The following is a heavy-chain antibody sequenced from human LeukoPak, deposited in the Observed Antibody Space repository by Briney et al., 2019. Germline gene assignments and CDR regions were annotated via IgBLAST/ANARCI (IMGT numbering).Heavy chain of an antibody. D-gene: IGHD2-8*01. CDR1: RFTFSSYG. J-gene: IGHJ6*03. CDR2: VQYDGSNE. V-gene: IGHV3-30*02. CDR3: AKDRCSNGVGCYYYYMDV. Sequence: GGSLRLSCAASRFTFSSYGMHWVRQAPGKGLEWVAYVQYDGSNEQYADSVKGRFSISRDSSKNILYLQMNSLRGEDTAVYYCAKDRCSNGVGCYYYYMDVWGKGTTVTISS.